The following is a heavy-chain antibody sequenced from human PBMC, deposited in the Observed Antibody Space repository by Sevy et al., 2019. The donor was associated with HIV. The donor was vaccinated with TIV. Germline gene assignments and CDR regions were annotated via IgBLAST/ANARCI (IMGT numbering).Heavy chain of an antibody. J-gene: IGHJ5*02. Sequence: GESLKISCKASGYIFTSRWISWVRQMPGKGLQWMGRIDPEDSYIEYSPSFKGHVTISTDTSTSTAYLQWTSLKATDTASYYCVGPSGGVPADHWGPGTLVTVSS. CDR2: IDPEDSYI. CDR3: VGPSGGVPADH. V-gene: IGHV5-10-1*01. CDR1: GYIFTSRW. D-gene: IGHD3-16*01.